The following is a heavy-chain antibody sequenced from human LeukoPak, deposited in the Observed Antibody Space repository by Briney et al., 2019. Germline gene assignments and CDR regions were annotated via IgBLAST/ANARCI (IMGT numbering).Heavy chain of an antibody. J-gene: IGHJ4*02. V-gene: IGHV3-33*01. CDR3: ARGKQWLVGLLDY. D-gene: IGHD6-19*01. CDR1: GFTFSSYG. Sequence: PGGSLRLSCAASGFTFSSYGMHWVRQAPGKGLEWVGVIWYDGSNKYYADSVRGRFTIPRDNSKNTLYLQMNSLRAEDTAAYYCARGKQWLVGLLDYWGQGTLVTVSS. CDR2: IWYDGSNK.